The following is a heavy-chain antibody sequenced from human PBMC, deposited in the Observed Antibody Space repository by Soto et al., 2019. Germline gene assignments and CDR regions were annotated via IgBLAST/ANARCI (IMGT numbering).Heavy chain of an antibody. CDR1: GGSISGSSYY. V-gene: IGHV4-39*01. D-gene: IGHD6-19*01. Sequence: SETLSLTCTVSGGSISGSSYYWGWIRQPPGKGLEWIGSIYYSGSTYYNPSLKSRVTISVDTSKNQFSLKLSSVTAADTAVYYCARRSSGWLNWFDPWGQGTLVTVSS. CDR3: ARRSSGWLNWFDP. J-gene: IGHJ5*02. CDR2: IYYSGST.